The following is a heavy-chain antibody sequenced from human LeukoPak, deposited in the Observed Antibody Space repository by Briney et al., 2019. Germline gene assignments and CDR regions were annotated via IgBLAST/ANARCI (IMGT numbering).Heavy chain of an antibody. V-gene: IGHV3-48*03. Sequence: GRSLRLSCAAAGLTFDSYDMYWVRQSPGKGPEWVSYISASGISIKYADSVKGRFTISRDNAKNLVYPQMDSLRAEDTAVYYCVPPAAGLHRTISTEYFQHWGQGTPVIVSS. CDR3: VPPAAGLHRTISTEYFQH. J-gene: IGHJ1*01. CDR2: ISASGISI. CDR1: GLTFDSYD. D-gene: IGHD6-13*01.